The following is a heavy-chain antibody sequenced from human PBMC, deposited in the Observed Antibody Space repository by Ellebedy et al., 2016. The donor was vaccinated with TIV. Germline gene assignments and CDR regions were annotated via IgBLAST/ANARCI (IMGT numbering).Heavy chain of an antibody. CDR2: IYYSGST. CDR1: GGSISSSSYY. D-gene: IGHD6-13*01. V-gene: IGHV4-39*01. Sequence: SETLSLTXTVSGGSISSSSYYWVWIRQPPGKGLEWIGSIYYSGSTYYNPSLKSRVTISVDTSKNQFSLKLSSVTAADTAVYYCVRSGYSSSWRPYYYYGMDVWGQGTTVTVSS. J-gene: IGHJ6*02. CDR3: VRSGYSSSWRPYYYYGMDV.